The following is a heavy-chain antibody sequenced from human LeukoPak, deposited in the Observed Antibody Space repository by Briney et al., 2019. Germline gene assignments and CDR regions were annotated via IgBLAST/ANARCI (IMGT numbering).Heavy chain of an antibody. J-gene: IGHJ3*02. V-gene: IGHV3-7*04. CDR1: GFTFSNYW. Sequence: GGSLRLSCAASGFTFSNYWMSWVRQAPGKGLEWVANIRQDGGEKYYVDSVKGRFTISRDNAKNSLYLQMNSLRAEDTAVYFCARDPRTDAFDIWGQGTMVTVSS. CDR2: IRQDGGEK. CDR3: ARDPRTDAFDI.